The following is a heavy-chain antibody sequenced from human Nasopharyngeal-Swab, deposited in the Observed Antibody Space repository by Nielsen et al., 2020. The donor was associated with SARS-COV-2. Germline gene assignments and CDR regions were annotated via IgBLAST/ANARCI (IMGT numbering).Heavy chain of an antibody. CDR2: INEDGSEK. D-gene: IGHD5-24*01. CDR1: GFTFSRHW. Sequence: GGSLRLSCAASGFTFSRHWMSWVRQAPGKGLEWVANINEDGSEKHYVDSVKGRFTISRDNAKNSLYLQMNSLSGEDTAVYYCARARDGYATWFYYWGQGTLVTVSS. CDR3: ARARDGYATWFYY. V-gene: IGHV3-7*01. J-gene: IGHJ4*02.